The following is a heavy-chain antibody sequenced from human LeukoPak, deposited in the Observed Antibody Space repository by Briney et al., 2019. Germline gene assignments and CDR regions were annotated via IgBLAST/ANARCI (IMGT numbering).Heavy chain of an antibody. J-gene: IGHJ3*02. V-gene: IGHV4-59*01. Sequence: SETLSLTCTVSGGSISSYYWSWIRQPPGKGLEWIGYIYYSGSTNYNPSLKSRVTISVDTSKNQFSLKLSSVTAADTAVYYCARDRYCSGGSCENDAFDIWGQGTMVTVSS. CDR1: GGSISSYY. CDR2: IYYSGST. D-gene: IGHD2-15*01. CDR3: ARDRYCSGGSCENDAFDI.